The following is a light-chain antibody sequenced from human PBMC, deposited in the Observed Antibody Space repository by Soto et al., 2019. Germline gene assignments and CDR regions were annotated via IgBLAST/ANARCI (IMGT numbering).Light chain of an antibody. CDR1: QSVLYTSNSKNY. J-gene: IGKJ1*01. CDR2: WAS. V-gene: IGKV4-1*01. Sequence: DIVMTQSPDSLAVSLGERATINCKSSQSVLYTSNSKNYLAWYQQKPGQPPKLLIYWASTRDAGVPDRFSGSGSGTDFTLTISRLEPEDFAVYYCQQYSSSLITFGQGTKVDIK. CDR3: QQYSSSLIT.